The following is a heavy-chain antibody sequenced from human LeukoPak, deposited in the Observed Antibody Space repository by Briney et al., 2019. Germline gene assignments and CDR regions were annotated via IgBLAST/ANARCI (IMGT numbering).Heavy chain of an antibody. CDR3: ARGQDYDYVWGSYRWYFDL. V-gene: IGHV4-34*01. CDR1: GRSFSGYY. Sequence: PSETLSLTCAVYGRSFSGYYWSWIRQPPGKGLEWFGEINHSGSTNYNPSLKSRVTISVDTSKNQFSLKLSSVTAADTAVYYCARGQDYDYVWGSYRWYFDLWGRGTPVTVSS. J-gene: IGHJ2*01. D-gene: IGHD3-16*02. CDR2: INHSGST.